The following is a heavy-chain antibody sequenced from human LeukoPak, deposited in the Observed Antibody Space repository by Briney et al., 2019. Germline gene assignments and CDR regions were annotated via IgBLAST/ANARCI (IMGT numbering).Heavy chain of an antibody. CDR2: INQDGSEK. J-gene: IGHJ4*02. V-gene: IGHV3-7*01. CDR3: SADPGDY. Sequence: PGGSLRLSCAASGFTFSSYWMSWVRQAPGKGLEWVANINQDGSEKYYVDSVEGRFNISRDNARNSLYLQMNSLGVDDTAVYSCSADPGDYWGQGTLVSVSS. CDR1: GFTFSSYW. D-gene: IGHD7-27*01.